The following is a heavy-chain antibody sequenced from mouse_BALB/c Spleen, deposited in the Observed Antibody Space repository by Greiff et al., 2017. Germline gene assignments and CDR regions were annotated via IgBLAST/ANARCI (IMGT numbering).Heavy chain of an antibody. J-gene: IGHJ3*01. CDR3: AGQEDYGNAFAY. V-gene: IGHV5-6*01. Sequence: DVQLVESGGGLVQPGGSRKLSCAASGFTFSSFGMHWVRQTPDKRLEWVATISSGGSYTYYPDSVKGRFTISRDNAKNTLYLQMSSLKSEDTAMNYCAGQEDYGNAFAYWGQGTLVTVSA. CDR2: ISSGGSYT. CDR1: GFTFSSFG. D-gene: IGHD2-1*01.